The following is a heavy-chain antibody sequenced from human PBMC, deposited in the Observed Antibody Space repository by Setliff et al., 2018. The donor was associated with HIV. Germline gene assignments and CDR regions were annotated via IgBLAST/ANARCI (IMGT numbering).Heavy chain of an antibody. CDR1: GDSISRSRYY. J-gene: IGHJ4*02. Sequence: SETLSLTCVVSGDSISRSRYYWGWIRQPPGKGLEWIGSFYYSGSTSYNPSLKSRVTISGDTSKNQFSLNLNSVTAADTAVYYCSNWNTTVDADSWGQGTLVTVSS. D-gene: IGHD1-1*01. CDR3: SNWNTTVDADS. V-gene: IGHV4-39*01. CDR2: FYYSGST.